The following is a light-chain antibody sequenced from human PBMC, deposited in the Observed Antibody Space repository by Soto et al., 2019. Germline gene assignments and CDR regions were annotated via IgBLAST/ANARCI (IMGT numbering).Light chain of an antibody. Sequence: EIMMTQSPGTLSASPGERATLSCRASQSVSSNLAWYQQKPGQAPRLLIYAVSTRATGIPARFSGSGSGTEFTLTISSLQSEDFAVYYCQQYNKWPLTFGHGTKVEI. J-gene: IGKJ1*01. CDR1: QSVSSN. CDR3: QQYNKWPLT. V-gene: IGKV3-15*01. CDR2: AVS.